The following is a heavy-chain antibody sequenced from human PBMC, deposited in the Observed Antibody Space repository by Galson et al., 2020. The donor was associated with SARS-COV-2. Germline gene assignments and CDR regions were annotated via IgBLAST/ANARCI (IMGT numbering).Heavy chain of an antibody. CDR1: GYTFSTYG. V-gene: IGHV1-18*01. D-gene: IGHD2-15*01. CDR2: RSAYNGNT. J-gene: IGHJ4*02. Sequence: DTVKLSCKSSGYTFSTYGTSWVRQAPGHGLAWMGWRSAYNGNTNYAQKFQGRVTMTTDTSTSTAYMELRSLRSGDTAVYYCARVSIVVVVAATLDYWGQGTLVTVSS. CDR3: ARVSIVVVVAATLDY.